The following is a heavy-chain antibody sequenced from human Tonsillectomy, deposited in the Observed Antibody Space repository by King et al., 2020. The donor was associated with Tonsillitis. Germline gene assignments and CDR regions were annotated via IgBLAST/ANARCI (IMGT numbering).Heavy chain of an antibody. V-gene: IGHV3-23*04. CDR3: AKALGGSGTYWSSDAFDI. Sequence: VQLVESGGGLVQPGGSLRLSCAASRFSFSSYAMSWVRQAPGKGLEWVSAIIGSGGSPYDAASVSGRFTISRDTSKNTLYLQTNSLRAEDTAVYFCAKALGGSGTYWSSDAFDIWGQGTMVTVSS. CDR2: IIGSGGSP. D-gene: IGHD3-10*01. J-gene: IGHJ3*02. CDR1: RFSFSSYA.